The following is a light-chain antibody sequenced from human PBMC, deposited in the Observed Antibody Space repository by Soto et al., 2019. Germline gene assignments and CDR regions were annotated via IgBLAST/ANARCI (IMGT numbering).Light chain of an antibody. Sequence: DIQMTQSPSPLSASVGDRVTITCRASQGISNYLAWYQQKPGKVPKLLIYAASTLQSGVPSRFSGSGSGTDFTLTISSLQPEDVATYFCQKYNNAPPYTFGQGTKLEIK. J-gene: IGKJ2*01. CDR2: AAS. V-gene: IGKV1-27*01. CDR1: QGISNY. CDR3: QKYNNAPPYT.